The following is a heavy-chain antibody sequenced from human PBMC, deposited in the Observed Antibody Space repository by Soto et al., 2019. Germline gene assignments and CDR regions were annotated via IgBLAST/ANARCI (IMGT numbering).Heavy chain of an antibody. CDR2: IWSDGSRT. CDR1: RFTFRIYD. D-gene: IGHD3-16*01. J-gene: IGHJ6*02. V-gene: IGHV3-33*01. Sequence: QENLVESGGGVVQPGASLRLSCAASRFTFRIYDMHWVRQAPGKGLEWVALIWSDGSRTFYADSVKGRFTISRDNSKGTLSLQLSGLRAEDSAVYYCAGEPKGGAYDMDVWGQGTTVTVSS. CDR3: AGEPKGGAYDMDV.